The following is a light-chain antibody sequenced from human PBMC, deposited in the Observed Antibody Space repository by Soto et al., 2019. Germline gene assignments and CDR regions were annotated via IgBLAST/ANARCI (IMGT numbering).Light chain of an antibody. CDR2: AAS. V-gene: IGKV1-39*01. Sequence: DLQMTQSPSSLSAHGGTRATITHRASQSISSYLNWYQQKPGKAPKLLIYAASSLQSGVPSRFSGSGSGTDFTLTISSLQPEDFATYYCQQSYSTPHFGQGTRLEI. CDR3: QQSYSTPH. CDR1: QSISSY. J-gene: IGKJ5*01.